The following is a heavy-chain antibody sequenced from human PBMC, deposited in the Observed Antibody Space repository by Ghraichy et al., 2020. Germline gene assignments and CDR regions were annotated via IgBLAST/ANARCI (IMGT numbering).Heavy chain of an antibody. CDR3: AKWSCSDGRCYFDY. V-gene: IGHV3-23*01. CDR2: ISGSGDST. CDR1: GFTISSYG. J-gene: IGHJ4*02. Sequence: GALRLSCAASGFTISSYGMSWVRQAPGKGLEWVSRISGSGDSTNYADSVKGRFTISRDNFKNTLYLQMNILRAEDTAVYYFAKWSCSDGRCYFDYWGQGTLVTVSS. D-gene: IGHD2-15*01.